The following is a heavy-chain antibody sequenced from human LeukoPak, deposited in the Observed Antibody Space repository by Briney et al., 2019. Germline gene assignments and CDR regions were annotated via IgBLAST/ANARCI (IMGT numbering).Heavy chain of an antibody. D-gene: IGHD1-1*01. CDR1: GIKFSDYY. Sequence: GGSLRLSCAAPGIKFSDYYMSWIRQAPGKGLEWVSYISSSGSTIYYADSVKGRFTISRDNAKNSLYLQMNSLRAEDTAVYYCARAFDQGTYYYGMDVWGQGTTVTGPS. V-gene: IGHV3-11*01. J-gene: IGHJ6*02. CDR3: ARAFDQGTYYYGMDV. CDR2: ISSSGSTI.